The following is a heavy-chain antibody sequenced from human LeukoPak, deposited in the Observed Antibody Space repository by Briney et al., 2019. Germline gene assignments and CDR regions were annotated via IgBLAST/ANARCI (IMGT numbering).Heavy chain of an antibody. V-gene: IGHV4-39*01. CDR1: GGSISSSSYY. J-gene: IGHJ4*02. Sequence: PSETLSLTCTVSGGSISSSSYYWGWIRQPPGKGLEWIGSIYYSGSTYYNPSLKSRVTISVDTSKNQFSLKLSSVTAADTAVYCCARLPRRVAVAGKGFDYWGQGTLVTVSS. D-gene: IGHD6-19*01. CDR3: ARLPRRVAVAGKGFDY. CDR2: IYYSGST.